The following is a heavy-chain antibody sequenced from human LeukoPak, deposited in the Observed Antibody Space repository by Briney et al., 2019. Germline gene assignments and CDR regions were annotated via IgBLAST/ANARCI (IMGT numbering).Heavy chain of an antibody. CDR3: ARSLIPGRWYFDL. V-gene: IGHV3-30*04. CDR2: ISTDGSYK. J-gene: IGHJ2*01. D-gene: IGHD3-16*01. CDR1: GFTFSSFP. Sequence: GKSLRLSCAVSGFTFSSFPFYWVRQAPGKGLEWVAAISTDGSYKYHGDSVKGRFTISRDNPMNTLYLQMNGLRPDDTAVYYCARSLIPGRWYFDLWGRGTLVTVSS.